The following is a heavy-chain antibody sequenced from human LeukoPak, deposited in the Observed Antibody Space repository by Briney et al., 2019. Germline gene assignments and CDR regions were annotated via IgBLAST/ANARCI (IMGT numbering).Heavy chain of an antibody. J-gene: IGHJ4*02. CDR2: ISYDGSNK. Sequence: GGSLGLSCAASGFTFSSYAMHWVRQAPGKGLEWVAVISYDGSNKYYADSVKGRFTISRDNSKNTLYLQMNSLRAEDTAVYYCAKSNLAVYYFDYWGQGTLVTVSS. CDR1: GFTFSSYA. CDR3: AKSNLAVYYFDY. D-gene: IGHD1-14*01. V-gene: IGHV3-30-3*01.